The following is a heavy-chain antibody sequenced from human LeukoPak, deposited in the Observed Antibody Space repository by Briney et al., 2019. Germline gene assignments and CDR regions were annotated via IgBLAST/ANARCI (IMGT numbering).Heavy chain of an antibody. Sequence: SETLSLTCTVSGGSVRSGSYYWSWIRQPPGKVLEWIGYIYYSGSTNYDPSLKSRVTISVDTSKNQFSLKLSSVTAADTAVYYCARAELRYFDWLAPFDYWGQGTLVTVSS. CDR1: GGSVRSGSYY. V-gene: IGHV4-61*01. CDR2: IYYSGST. CDR3: ARAELRYFDWLAPFDY. D-gene: IGHD3-9*01. J-gene: IGHJ4*02.